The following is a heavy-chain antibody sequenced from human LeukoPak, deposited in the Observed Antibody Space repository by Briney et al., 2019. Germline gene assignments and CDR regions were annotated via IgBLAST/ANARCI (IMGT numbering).Heavy chain of an antibody. CDR3: ARDVGYSSSSSPRDY. V-gene: IGHV1-69*04. Sequence: SVKVSCRASGGTFSSYAISWVRQAPGQGLEWMGRIIPILGIANYAQKFQGRVTITADKSTSTAYMELSSLRSEDTAVYYCARDVGYSSSSSPRDYWGQGTLVTVSS. CDR2: IIPILGIA. CDR1: GGTFSSYA. D-gene: IGHD6-6*01. J-gene: IGHJ4*02.